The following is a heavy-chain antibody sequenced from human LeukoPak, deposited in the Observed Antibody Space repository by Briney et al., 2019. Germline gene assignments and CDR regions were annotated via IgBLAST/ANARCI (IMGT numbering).Heavy chain of an antibody. Sequence: ASVKVSCKVSGSTLSDLSIHWVRQAPGKGLEYVGGSDPEDGETFHAQNFQGRITMTEDTSIDTAYMELSSLRSEDTAVYYCVTDGARLVWYFDLWGRGTLVTVSS. CDR3: VTDGARLVWYFDL. V-gene: IGHV1-24*01. CDR1: GSTLSDLS. CDR2: SDPEDGET. D-gene: IGHD3-9*01. J-gene: IGHJ2*01.